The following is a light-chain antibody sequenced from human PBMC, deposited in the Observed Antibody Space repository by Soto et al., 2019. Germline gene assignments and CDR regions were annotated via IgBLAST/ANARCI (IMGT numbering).Light chain of an antibody. CDR3: GTWDSRLSAYV. CDR2: DNN. CDR1: SSNIGNNY. Sequence: QSVLTQPPSVSAAPGQKVTISCSGSSSNIGNNYVSWYQQLPGTAPKLLIYDNNKRPSGITDRFSGSKSGTSATLGITGLQTGDEADYYCGTWDSRLSAYVFATGTKVIVL. V-gene: IGLV1-51*01. J-gene: IGLJ1*01.